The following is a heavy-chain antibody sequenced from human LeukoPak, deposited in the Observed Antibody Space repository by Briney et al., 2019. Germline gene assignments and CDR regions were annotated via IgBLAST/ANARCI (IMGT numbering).Heavy chain of an antibody. CDR1: GFAFSSNA. V-gene: IGHV3-23*01. CDR3: AKCNLDNCREGFHI. J-gene: IGHJ4*02. Sequence: GGSLRLSCAAAGFAFSSNALSWVRQAPGEGLDWVSSISVSSTTYYLDSVKGRFTISRDNSNNALFLQMNSLRAEDTALYYCAKCNLDNCREGFHIWGQGTLVTVAS. CDR2: ISVSSTT. D-gene: IGHD1-1*01.